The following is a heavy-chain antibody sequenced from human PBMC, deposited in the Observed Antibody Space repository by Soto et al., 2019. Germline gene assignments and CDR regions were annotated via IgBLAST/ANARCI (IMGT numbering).Heavy chain of an antibody. CDR3: AREFWGVIPYYGMDV. J-gene: IGHJ6*02. CDR1: GGTFSSYA. D-gene: IGHD3-16*01. CDR2: IIPIFGTA. V-gene: IGHV1-69*13. Sequence: SVKVSCKASGGTFSSYAISCVRQAPGQGLEWMGGIIPIFGTANYAQKFQGRVTITADESTSTAYMELSSLRSEDTAVYYCAREFWGVIPYYGMDVWGQGTTVTVSS.